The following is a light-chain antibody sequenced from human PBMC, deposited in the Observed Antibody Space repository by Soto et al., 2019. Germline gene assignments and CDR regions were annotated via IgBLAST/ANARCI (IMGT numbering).Light chain of an antibody. CDR1: QSISTW. Sequence: DIQMTQSPSTLPASVGDRVTITCRASQSISTWLAGYQQQPGKAPKILIYQASSLQSGVPSRFSGSGSGTQFTLNNNTLQPDDFATYYCQQYESYPYTFGRGNKREIK. J-gene: IGKJ2*01. CDR3: QQYESYPYT. V-gene: IGKV1-5*03. CDR2: QAS.